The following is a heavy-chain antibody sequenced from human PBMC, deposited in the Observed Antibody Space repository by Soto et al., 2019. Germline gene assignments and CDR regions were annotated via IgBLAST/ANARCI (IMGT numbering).Heavy chain of an antibody. CDR3: AKTSRWAPMFQYYFDY. Sequence: GGSLRLSCAASGFTFSSYAMSWVRQAPGKGLEWVSAISGSGGSTYYADSVKGRFTISRDNSKNTLYLQMNSLRAEDTAVYYCAKTSRWAPMFQYYFDYWGQGTLVTVSS. V-gene: IGHV3-23*01. J-gene: IGHJ4*02. CDR1: GFTFSSYA. D-gene: IGHD3-10*02. CDR2: ISGSGGST.